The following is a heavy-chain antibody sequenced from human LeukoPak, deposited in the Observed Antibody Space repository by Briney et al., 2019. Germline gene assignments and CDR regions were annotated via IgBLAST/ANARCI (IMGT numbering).Heavy chain of an antibody. V-gene: IGHV3-33*01. CDR1: GFTFSSYG. J-gene: IGHJ4*02. CDR2: IWYDGSNK. CDR3: ARGARYVY. D-gene: IGHD3-16*01. Sequence: GGSLRLSCAASGFTFSSYGMHWVRQASGKGVEWVAVIWYDGSNKYYADSVKGRFTISRDNSKNTLYLQMNSLRAEDTAVYYCARGARYVYWGQGTLVTVSS.